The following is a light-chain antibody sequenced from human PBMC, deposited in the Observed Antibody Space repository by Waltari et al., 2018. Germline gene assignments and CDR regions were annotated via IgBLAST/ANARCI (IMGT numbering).Light chain of an antibody. CDR1: QNIHAC. Sequence: DIQLTQSPSTLSASVGARFRITCRASQNIHACLAWYQQKPGKAPQVLIFQASNLQGGVPSRFSGSYSGTEFTLTISSLQPDDFATYYCQQYDASPYTFGQGTKLEIK. CDR3: QQYDASPYT. V-gene: IGKV1-5*03. CDR2: QAS. J-gene: IGKJ2*01.